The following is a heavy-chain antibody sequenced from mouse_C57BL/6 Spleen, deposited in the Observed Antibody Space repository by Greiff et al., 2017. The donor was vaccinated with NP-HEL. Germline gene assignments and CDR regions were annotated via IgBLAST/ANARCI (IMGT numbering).Heavy chain of an antibody. J-gene: IGHJ2*01. V-gene: IGHV1-19*01. CDR3: ARSNDGSRVMYYFDY. CDR2: INPYNGGT. Sequence: EVKLMESGPVLVKPGASVKMSCKASGYTFTDYYMNWVKQSHGKSLEWIGVINPYNGGTSYNQKFKGKATLTVDKSSSTAYMELNSLTSEDSAVYYCARSNDGSRVMYYFDYWGQGTTLTVSS. CDR1: GYTFTDYY. D-gene: IGHD1-1*01.